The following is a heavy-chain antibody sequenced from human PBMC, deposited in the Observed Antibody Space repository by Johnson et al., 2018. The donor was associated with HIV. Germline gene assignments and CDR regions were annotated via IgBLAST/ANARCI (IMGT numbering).Heavy chain of an antibody. CDR1: GFTFSSYG. D-gene: IGHD1-26*01. CDR2: TSYDGSNK. V-gene: IGHV3-30*18. CDR3: ANGEGGSFFLAFDI. J-gene: IGHJ3*02. Sequence: QVQLVESGGGVVQPGSSLRLSCAASGFTFSSYGMHWVRQAPGKGLEWVAVTSYDGSNKYYADSVKGRFTISRDNSKNTLYLQMNSLRAEDTAVYYCANGEGGSFFLAFDIWGQGTMVTVSS.